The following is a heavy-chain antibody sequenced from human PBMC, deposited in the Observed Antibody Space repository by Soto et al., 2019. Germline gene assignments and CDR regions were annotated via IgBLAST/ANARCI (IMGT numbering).Heavy chain of an antibody. D-gene: IGHD1-26*01. V-gene: IGHV4-38-2*02. J-gene: IGHJ5*02. Sequence: PSETLSLTCVVSGYRINIDACWGWIRQSPEKGLEWLGSVCHSGTIYYNPSLKSRVTISLDTSKNQFSLSLSSVTAADTALYYCARDVGRNNINRVWFAPWGQGILVTVSS. CDR1: GYRINIDAC. CDR3: ARDVGRNNINRVWFAP. CDR2: VCHSGTI.